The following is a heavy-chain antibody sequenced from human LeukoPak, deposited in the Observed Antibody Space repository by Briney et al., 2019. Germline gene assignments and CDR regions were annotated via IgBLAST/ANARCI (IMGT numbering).Heavy chain of an antibody. Sequence: ASVKVSCKASGGTFSSYGISWVRQAPGQGLEWMGWISAYNGNTNYAQKLQGRVTMTTDTSTSTAYMELRSLRSDDTAVYYCARDLYGSGSYLWFDPWGQGTLVTVSS. CDR1: GGTFSSYG. V-gene: IGHV1-18*01. CDR2: ISAYNGNT. J-gene: IGHJ5*02. D-gene: IGHD3-10*01. CDR3: ARDLYGSGSYLWFDP.